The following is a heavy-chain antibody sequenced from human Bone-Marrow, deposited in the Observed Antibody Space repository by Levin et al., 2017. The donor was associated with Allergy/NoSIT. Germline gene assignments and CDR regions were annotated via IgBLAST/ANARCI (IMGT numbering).Heavy chain of an antibody. J-gene: IGHJ4*02. CDR1: GYTLTELS. V-gene: IGHV1-24*01. Sequence: GESLKISCKVSGYTLTELSMHWVRQAPGKGLEWMGGFDPEDGETLYAQKFQGRVTMTEDTSTDTAYMELSGLSSEDTAVYSCATVSGSGYYFFDYWGQGTLVTVSS. CDR2: FDPEDGET. CDR3: ATVSGSGYYFFDY. D-gene: IGHD5-12*01.